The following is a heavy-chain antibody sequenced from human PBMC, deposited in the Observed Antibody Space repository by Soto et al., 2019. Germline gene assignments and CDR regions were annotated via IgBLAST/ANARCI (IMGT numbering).Heavy chain of an antibody. V-gene: IGHV1-8*01. J-gene: IGHJ1*01. D-gene: IGHD4-17*01. CDR2: MNPNRGNT. CDR3: ARSTNDYGDRH. CDR1: GYTFTSYD. Sequence: QVQLVQSGAEVKKPGASVKVSCKASGYTFTSYDINWVRQATGQGLEGMGWMNPNRGNTGYAQKFQGRVTMTRNTSISTAYMELSSLRSEDTAVYSCARSTNDYGDRHWGQGPLVPVSS.